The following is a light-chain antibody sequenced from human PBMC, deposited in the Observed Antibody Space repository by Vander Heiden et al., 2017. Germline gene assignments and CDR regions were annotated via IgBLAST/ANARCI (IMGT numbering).Light chain of an antibody. CDR3: QSADSSGWV. CDR2: KDS. CDR1: ALPKQY. Sequence: SYELTQPPPVSVPPGQTARITCSGDALPKQYAYWYQQKPGQAPVLVIYKDSERPSGIPERFSGSSSGTTVTLTISGVQAEDEADYYCQSADSSGWVFGGGTKLTVL. J-gene: IGLJ3*02. V-gene: IGLV3-25*03.